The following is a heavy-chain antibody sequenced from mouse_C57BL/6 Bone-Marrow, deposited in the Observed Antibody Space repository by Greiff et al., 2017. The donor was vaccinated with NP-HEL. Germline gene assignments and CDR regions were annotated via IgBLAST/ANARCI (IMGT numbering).Heavy chain of an antibody. D-gene: IGHD2-10*01. J-gene: IGHJ2*01. V-gene: IGHV1-64*01. Sequence: QVQLKQPGAELVKPGASVKLSCKASGYTFTSYWMHWVKQRPGQGLEWIGMIHPNSGSTNYNEKFKSKATLTVDKSSSTAYMQLSSLTSEDSAVYYCARFLLWYFDYWGQGTTLTVSS. CDR1: GYTFTSYW. CDR2: IHPNSGST. CDR3: ARFLLWYFDY.